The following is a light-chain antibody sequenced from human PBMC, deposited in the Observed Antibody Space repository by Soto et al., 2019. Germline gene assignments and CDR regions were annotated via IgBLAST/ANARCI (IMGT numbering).Light chain of an antibody. J-gene: IGKJ3*01. V-gene: IGKV1-9*01. CDR1: QGISSS. CDR3: QQYNSYPLT. Sequence: DIQLTQSPSFLSASVGDRVTITCRASQGISSSLAWYQQEPGKAPKLLIYVASTLQTGVPSRFSGSGSGTEFTLTISSLQPEDFATYYCQQYNSYPLTFGPGTKVDIK. CDR2: VAS.